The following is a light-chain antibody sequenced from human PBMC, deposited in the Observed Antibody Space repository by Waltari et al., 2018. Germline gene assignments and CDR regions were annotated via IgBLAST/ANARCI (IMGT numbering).Light chain of an antibody. Sequence: IVLTQSPGTLSLSPGERATLSCRASQSVNTYLAWYQQKPGQAPRPLIYGAYTRAAGIPDRFSGSGFGTDFSLTISRLEAEDFAVYYCQHHVRLPATFGQGTKVEIK. CDR1: QSVNTY. CDR3: QHHVRLPAT. J-gene: IGKJ1*01. V-gene: IGKV3-20*01. CDR2: GAY.